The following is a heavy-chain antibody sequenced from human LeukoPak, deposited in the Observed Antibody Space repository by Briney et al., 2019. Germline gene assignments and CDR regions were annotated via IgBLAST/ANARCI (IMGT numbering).Heavy chain of an antibody. CDR3: ARSFDYLLFDY. V-gene: IGHV4-4*09. Sequence: SETLSLTCTVSGGSISSYYWSWLRPPPGKGLEWIGYICTSGSTNYNPSLKSRVTISVDTSKNQFSLKLSSVTAADTAVYYCARSFDYLLFDYWGQGTLVTVSS. D-gene: IGHD2/OR15-2a*01. J-gene: IGHJ4*02. CDR1: GGSISSYY. CDR2: ICTSGST.